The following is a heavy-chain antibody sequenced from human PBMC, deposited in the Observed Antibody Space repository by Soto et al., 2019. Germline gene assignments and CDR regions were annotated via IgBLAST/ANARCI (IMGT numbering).Heavy chain of an antibody. Sequence: GESLKISCKGSGYSFTNYWIGWVRQMPGKDLEWIGIIYPEDSDTRYSPSLQGQVTISADKSISTAYLQWSSLKASDTAMYYCARQDIVVVPAAQQFDAFDIWGQGTMVTVSS. CDR3: ARQDIVVVPAAQQFDAFDI. J-gene: IGHJ3*02. CDR2: IYPEDSDT. D-gene: IGHD2-2*01. V-gene: IGHV5-51*01. CDR1: GYSFTNYW.